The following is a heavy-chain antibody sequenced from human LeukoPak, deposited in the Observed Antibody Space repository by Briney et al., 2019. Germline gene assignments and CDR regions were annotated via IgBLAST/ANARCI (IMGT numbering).Heavy chain of an antibody. J-gene: IGHJ4*02. V-gene: IGHV3-7*03. Sequence: GGSLRLSCAASGFTFSSYWMSWVRQAPGKGLEWVANIKQDGSDKYYVDSVKGRFTISRDNAKNSLYLQMNSLRAEDTAVYYCARGPHVLRYFDWPTFDYWGQGTLVTVSS. CDR2: IKQDGSDK. CDR1: GFTFSSYW. D-gene: IGHD3-9*01. CDR3: ARGPHVLRYFDWPTFDY.